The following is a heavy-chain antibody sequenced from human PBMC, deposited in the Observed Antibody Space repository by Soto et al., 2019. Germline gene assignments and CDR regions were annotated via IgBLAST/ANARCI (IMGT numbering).Heavy chain of an antibody. D-gene: IGHD6-13*01. J-gene: IGHJ6*02. CDR3: GRANQAARMTHYYDAMEV. V-gene: IGHV1-69*13. Sequence: SVKVSCKASGGTFSSYAISWVRQAPGQGLEWMGGIIPIFGTPDYAENLQGRVTITADESTSTAYMELSSLRSGDTAVYYCGRANQAARMTHYYDAMEVWGQGTTVTVSS. CDR2: IIPIFGTP. CDR1: GGTFSSYA.